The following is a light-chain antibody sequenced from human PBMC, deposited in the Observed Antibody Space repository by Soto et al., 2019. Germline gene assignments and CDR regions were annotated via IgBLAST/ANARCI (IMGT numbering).Light chain of an antibody. CDR1: QSVRTNY. CDR2: NSS. CDR3: QQYRDLPQT. J-gene: IGKJ1*01. V-gene: IGKV3-20*01. Sequence: EIVLTQSPGTLSLSPGERATLSCRASQSVRTNYLAWYQQKPGQAPRLLIYNSSTRVTGIPDRFSGNGSGTDFTLTISRLEPEDFALYYCQQYRDLPQTFGQGTKVEMK.